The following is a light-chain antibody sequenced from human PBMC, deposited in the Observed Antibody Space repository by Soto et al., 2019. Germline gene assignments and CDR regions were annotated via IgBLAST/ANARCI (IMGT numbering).Light chain of an antibody. CDR2: KDS. CDR1: ALPKQY. CDR3: QSADSSGTHV. J-gene: IGLJ1*01. Sequence: SYELTQPPSVSVFPGQTARITCSGDALPKQYAYWYQQKPGQAPVLVRYKDSERPSGIPERFSGSSSGTTVTLTISGVQAEDEADYYCQSADSSGTHVFGTGTKVTVL. V-gene: IGLV3-25*03.